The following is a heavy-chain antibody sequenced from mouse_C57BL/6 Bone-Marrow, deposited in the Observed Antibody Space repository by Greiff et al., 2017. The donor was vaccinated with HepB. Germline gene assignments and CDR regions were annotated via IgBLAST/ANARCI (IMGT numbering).Heavy chain of an antibody. J-gene: IGHJ2*01. CDR2: INPYNGGT. Sequence: VQLKESGPVLVKPGASVKMSCKASGYTFTDYYMNWVKQSHGKSLEWIGVINPYNGGTSYNQKFKGKATLTVDKSSSTAYMELNSLTSEDSAVYYCARIEITTVDYWGQGTTLTVSS. CDR3: ARIEITTVDY. V-gene: IGHV1-19*01. CDR1: GYTFTDYY. D-gene: IGHD1-1*01.